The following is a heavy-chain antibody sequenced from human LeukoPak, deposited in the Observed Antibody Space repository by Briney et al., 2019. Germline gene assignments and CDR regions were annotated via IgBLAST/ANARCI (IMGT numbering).Heavy chain of an antibody. D-gene: IGHD2-15*01. CDR2: ISGSGGSS. V-gene: IGHV3-23*01. J-gene: IGHJ4*02. Sequence: GGSLRLSCAASGFTFNSYAMSWVRQAPGKGLEWLSAISGSGGSSYYADSVKSRFTISRDNSKNTLYLQMNSLRADDTAVYYCGRRYCSGDSCSSDYWGQGTLVTISS. CDR1: GFTFNSYA. CDR3: GRRYCSGDSCSSDY.